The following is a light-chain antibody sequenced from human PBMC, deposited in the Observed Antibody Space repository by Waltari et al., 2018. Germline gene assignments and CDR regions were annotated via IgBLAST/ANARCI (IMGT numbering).Light chain of an antibody. V-gene: IGLV6-57*04. CDR1: SGSIASNY. CDR3: QSYDSSNVNWV. Sequence: NFMLTQPHSVSESPGKTVTISCTRSSGSIASNYVQWYQQRPGSAPTTVIYEDNQRPSWVPDRFSGSIDSSSNSASLTISGLKTEDEADYYCQSYDSSNVNWVFGGGTKLTVL. J-gene: IGLJ3*02. CDR2: EDN.